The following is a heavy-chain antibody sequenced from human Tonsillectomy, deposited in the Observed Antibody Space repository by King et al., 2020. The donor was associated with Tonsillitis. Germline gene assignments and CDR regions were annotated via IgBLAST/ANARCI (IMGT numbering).Heavy chain of an antibody. CDR3: ARSGSSGWFRGNYYYYYMDV. Sequence: VQLQQWGAGLLKPSETLSLTCAVYGGSVSDYYWSWFRQPPGKGLEWIGEISHSGRTNYSPSLKSRLTISADPSKNQFSLKLSSVTAADTAVYYCARSGSSGWFRGNYYYYYMDVWGKGTTVTVSS. CDR1: GGSVSDYY. CDR2: ISHSGRT. V-gene: IGHV4-34*01. D-gene: IGHD6-19*01. J-gene: IGHJ6*03.